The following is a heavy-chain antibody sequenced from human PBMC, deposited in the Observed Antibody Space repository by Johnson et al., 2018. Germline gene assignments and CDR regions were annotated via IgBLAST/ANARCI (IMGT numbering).Heavy chain of an antibody. CDR2: ISYDGSNK. CDR3: AKGDPDRSGQADDAFGI. J-gene: IGHJ3*02. V-gene: IGHV3-30*18. D-gene: IGHD3-22*01. Sequence: QVQLVQSGGGVVQPGRSLRLSCAASGFTFSSYGMHWVRQAPGKGLEWVAVISYDGSNKYYADSVKGRFTISRDNSKNTLYMQMNSLRGEDTAVYYCAKGDPDRSGQADDAFGIWGQGTMVTVSS. CDR1: GFTFSSYG.